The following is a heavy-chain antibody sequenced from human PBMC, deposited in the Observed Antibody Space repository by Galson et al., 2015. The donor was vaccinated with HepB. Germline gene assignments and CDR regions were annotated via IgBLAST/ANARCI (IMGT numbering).Heavy chain of an antibody. CDR2: IIPIFGIA. CDR3: ARGNGGSYLEYYFDY. V-gene: IGHV1-69*13. CDR1: GGTFSSYA. Sequence: SVKVSCKASGGTFSSYAISWVRQAPGQGLEWMGGIIPIFGIANYAQKFQGRVTITADESTSTAYMELSSLRSEDTAVYYCARGNGGSYLEYYFDYWGQGTLVTVSS. J-gene: IGHJ4*02. D-gene: IGHD1-26*01.